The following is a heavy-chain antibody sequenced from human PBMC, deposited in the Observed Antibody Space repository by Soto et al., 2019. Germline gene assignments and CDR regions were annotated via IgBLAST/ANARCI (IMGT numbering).Heavy chain of an antibody. CDR3: AIDSYDSSGYGGFDY. CDR2: IIPIFGTA. Sequence: SVKVSWKASGGTFSSYAISWVRQAPGQGLEWMGGIIPIFGTANYAQKFQGRVTITADESTSTAYMELSSLRSEDTAVYYCAIDSYDSSGYGGFDYWAQGTLVTVSS. D-gene: IGHD3-22*01. CDR1: GGTFSSYA. V-gene: IGHV1-69*13. J-gene: IGHJ4*02.